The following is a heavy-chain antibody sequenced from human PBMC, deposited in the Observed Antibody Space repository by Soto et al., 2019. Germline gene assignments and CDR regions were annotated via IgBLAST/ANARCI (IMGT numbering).Heavy chain of an antibody. CDR3: ALPIYCSSTSCPFDY. CDR1: GFTFSSNT. J-gene: IGHJ4*02. Sequence: GGSLRLSCAASGFTFSSNTMNWDRQAPGKGLEWVSSISSSSAYIYYADSVRGRFTISRDNAKNSLYLQMNSLRAEDTAVYYCALPIYCSSTSCPFDYWGQGTLVTVSS. V-gene: IGHV3-21*01. CDR2: ISSSSAYI. D-gene: IGHD2-2*01.